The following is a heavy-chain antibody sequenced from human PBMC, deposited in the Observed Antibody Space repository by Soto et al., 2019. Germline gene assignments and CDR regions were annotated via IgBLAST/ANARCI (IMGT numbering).Heavy chain of an antibody. CDR2: ISGSGGST. D-gene: IGHD4-4*01. CDR1: GFTFSSYA. CDR3: AKDPNYSNYYYYGMAV. Sequence: EVQLLESGGGLVQPGGSLRLSCAASGFTFSSYAMSWVRQAPGKGLEWVSAISGSGGSTYYADSVKGRFTISRDNSKNTLYLKRNSLRAEDTAVYYWAKDPNYSNYYYYGMAVWGQGTTVPVSS. V-gene: IGHV3-23*01. J-gene: IGHJ6*02.